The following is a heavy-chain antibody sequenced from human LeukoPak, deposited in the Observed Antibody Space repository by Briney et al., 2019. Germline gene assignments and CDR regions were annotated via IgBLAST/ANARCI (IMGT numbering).Heavy chain of an antibody. CDR3: AIFLFYYGDYGGY. CDR1: GYTFTGYY. CDR2: INPNSGGT. J-gene: IGHJ4*02. V-gene: IGHV1-2*02. Sequence: GASVKVSCKASGYTFTGYYMHWVRQAPGQGLEWMGWINPNSGGTNYAQKFQGRVTMTRDTSISTAYMELSRLRSDDTAVYYCAIFLFYYGDYGGYWGQGTLVTVSS. D-gene: IGHD4-17*01.